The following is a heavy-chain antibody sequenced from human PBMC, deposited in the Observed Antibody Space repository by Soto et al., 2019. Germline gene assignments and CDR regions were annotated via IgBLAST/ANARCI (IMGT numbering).Heavy chain of an antibody. V-gene: IGHV1-18*01. Sequence: QVQLVQSGAEVKKPGASVEVACKASGYTFTSYGISWVRQAPGQGLEWMGWISAYNGNTNYAQKLKGRVTMTTDTSTSTAYMELRSLRSDDTAVYYCARFRITGTGSDAFDIWGQGTMVTVSS. CDR1: GYTFTSYG. D-gene: IGHD1-20*01. J-gene: IGHJ3*02. CDR2: ISAYNGNT. CDR3: ARFRITGTGSDAFDI.